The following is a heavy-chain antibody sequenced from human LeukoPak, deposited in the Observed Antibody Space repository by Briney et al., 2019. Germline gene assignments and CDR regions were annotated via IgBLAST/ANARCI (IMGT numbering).Heavy chain of an antibody. D-gene: IGHD4-17*01. CDR2: IKQDGGEK. CDR3: ARLGARQVLDY. J-gene: IGHJ4*02. V-gene: IGHV3-7*01. Sequence: GGSLRLSCTASGFTFSSYWMSWVRQAPGKGLEWVANIKQDGGEKYYVDSVRGRFTISRDNAKNSLYLQMNSLRAEDTAVYYCARLGARQVLDYWGQGTLVTVSS. CDR1: GFTFSSYW.